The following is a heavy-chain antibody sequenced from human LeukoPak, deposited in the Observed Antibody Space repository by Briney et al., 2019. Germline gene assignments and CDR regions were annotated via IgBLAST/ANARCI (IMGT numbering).Heavy chain of an antibody. CDR2: INHSGST. Sequence: SETLSLTCAVYGGSFSGYYWSWIRQPPGKGLEWIGEINHSGSTNYNPSLKSRVTISVDTSKNQFSLKLSSVTAADTAVYYCARVGTYDYYWGQGTLVTVSS. J-gene: IGHJ4*02. CDR1: GGSFSGYY. D-gene: IGHD5-12*01. CDR3: ARVGTYDYY. V-gene: IGHV4-34*01.